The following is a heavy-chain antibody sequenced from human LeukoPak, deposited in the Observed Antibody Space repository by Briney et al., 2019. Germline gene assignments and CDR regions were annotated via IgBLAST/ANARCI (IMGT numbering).Heavy chain of an antibody. CDR3: AAGLYYYESSGYYFYY. J-gene: IGHJ4*02. CDR2: IIPIFGTA. D-gene: IGHD3-22*01. V-gene: IGHV1-69*05. CDR1: GGIFSSYA. Sequence: VASVKVSCKASGGIFSSYAISWVRQAPGQGLEWMGRIIPIFGTANYAQKFQGRVTITTDESTSTAYMELSSLRSEDTAVYYCAAGLYYYESSGYYFYYWGQGTLVTVSS.